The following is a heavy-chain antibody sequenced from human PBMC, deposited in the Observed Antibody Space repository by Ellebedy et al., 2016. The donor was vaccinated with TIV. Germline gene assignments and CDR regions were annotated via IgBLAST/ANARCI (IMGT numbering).Heavy chain of an antibody. J-gene: IGHJ3*02. V-gene: IGHV3-33*05. CDR3: ASLDILTGYDAFDI. Sequence: GESLKISXAASGFTFSSYGMHWVRQAPGKGLEWVAVISYDGSNKYYADSVKGRFTISRDNSKNTLYLQMNSLRAEDTAVYYCASLDILTGYDAFDIWGQGTMVTVSS. CDR2: ISYDGSNK. CDR1: GFTFSSYG. D-gene: IGHD3-9*01.